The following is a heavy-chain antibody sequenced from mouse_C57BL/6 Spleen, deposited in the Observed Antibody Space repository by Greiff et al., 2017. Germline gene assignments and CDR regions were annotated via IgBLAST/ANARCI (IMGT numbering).Heavy chain of an antibody. J-gene: IGHJ4*01. CDR1: GYSITSGYY. CDR3: ARVDYGSSYYYAMDY. V-gene: IGHV3-6*01. CDR2: ISYDGSN. D-gene: IGHD1-1*01. Sequence: EVQLVESGPGLVKPSPSLSLTCSATGYSITSGYYWNWIRQFPGNKLEWMGYISYDGSNNYNPSLKNRISITRDTSKNQFFLKLNSVTTEDTATYDCARVDYGSSYYYAMDYWGQGTSVTVSS.